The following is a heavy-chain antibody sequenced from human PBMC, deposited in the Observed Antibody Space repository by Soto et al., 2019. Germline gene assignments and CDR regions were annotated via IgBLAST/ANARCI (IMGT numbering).Heavy chain of an antibody. V-gene: IGHV1-18*01. CDR1: GYSFTSYG. D-gene: IGHD2-21*02. Sequence: QVQLVQSGAEVKKPGASVKVSCKASGYSFTSYGISWVRQAPGQGLEWMGWISAYNGKTNYAQKLQGRVTMTTDTSTSTAYRELRSLRSDDTSVYYCARVLHGDYSSDDWGQGTLVTVSS. J-gene: IGHJ4*02. CDR3: ARVLHGDYSSDD. CDR2: ISAYNGKT.